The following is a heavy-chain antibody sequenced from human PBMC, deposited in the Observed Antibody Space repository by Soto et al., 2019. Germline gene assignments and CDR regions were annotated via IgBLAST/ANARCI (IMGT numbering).Heavy chain of an antibody. J-gene: IGHJ4*02. D-gene: IGHD5-12*01. CDR3: VRVVAIPGYPDN. CDR2: IVPIVDTS. Sequence: QVQLVQSGAEVRQPASSVKVSCKTSGGTFSSYAISWVRQAPGQGLEWMGGIVPIVDTSTYAQKFQGRVTITADESTSTAYIELSSLRSDDTSLYYCVRVVAIPGYPDNWGQGTLVTVSS. V-gene: IGHV1-69*12. CDR1: GGTFSSYA.